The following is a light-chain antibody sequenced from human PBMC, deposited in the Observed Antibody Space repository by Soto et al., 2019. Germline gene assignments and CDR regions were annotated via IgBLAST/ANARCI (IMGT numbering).Light chain of an antibody. V-gene: IGKV2-28*01. CDR3: MQALQTPRT. Sequence: DIVMTQSPLSLPVTPGEPASISCRSSQSLLHSNGYKYLDWYLQTPGQSPQLLISFGSNRSSGVPDRFSGSGSGTDFTLKISRVEAEDVGIYYCMQALQTPRTFGGGTKVEIK. CDR2: FGS. J-gene: IGKJ4*01. CDR1: QSLLHSNGYKY.